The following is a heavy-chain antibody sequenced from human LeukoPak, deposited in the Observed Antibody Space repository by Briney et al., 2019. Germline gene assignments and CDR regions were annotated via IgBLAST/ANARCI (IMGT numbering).Heavy chain of an antibody. CDR1: GFTFSSYG. J-gene: IGHJ5*02. CDR3: AKDYPTSGYSYINWFDP. V-gene: IGHV3-30*02. CDR2: IRYDGSNK. Sequence: GGSLRLSRAASGFTFSSYGMHWVRQAPGKGLEWVAFIRYDGSNKYYADSVKGRFTISRDNSKNTLYLQMNSLRAEDTAVYYCAKDYPTSGYSYINWFDPWGQGTLVTVSS. D-gene: IGHD5-18*01.